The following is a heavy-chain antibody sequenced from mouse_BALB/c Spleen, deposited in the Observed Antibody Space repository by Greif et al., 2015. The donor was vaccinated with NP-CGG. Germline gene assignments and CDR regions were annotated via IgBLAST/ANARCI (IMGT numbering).Heavy chain of an antibody. CDR3: ARDYYGSSYWYFDV. V-gene: IGHV7-1*02. CDR1: EFTFSDFY. D-gene: IGHD1-1*01. CDR2: SRNKANDYTT. J-gene: IGHJ1*01. Sequence: EVMLVESGGGLVQPGGSLRLSCATSEFTFSDFYMEWVRQPPGKRLEWIAASRNKANDYTTEYSASVKGRFIVSRDTSQSILYLQMNALRAEDTAIYYCARDYYGSSYWYFDVWGAGTTVTVSS.